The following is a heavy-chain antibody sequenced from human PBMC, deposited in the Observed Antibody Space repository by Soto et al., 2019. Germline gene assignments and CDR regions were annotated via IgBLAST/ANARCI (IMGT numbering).Heavy chain of an antibody. J-gene: IGHJ4*02. CDR1: GFTFSSYA. Sequence: GGSLRLSCAASGFTFSSYAMSWVRQAPGKGLEWVSAISGSGGSTYYADSVKGRFTISRDNSKNTLYLQMNSLRAEDTAVYYCACGPPAYYDSSGYSHLGYWGQGTLVTVSS. CDR2: ISGSGGST. CDR3: ACGPPAYYDSSGYSHLGY. D-gene: IGHD3-22*01. V-gene: IGHV3-23*01.